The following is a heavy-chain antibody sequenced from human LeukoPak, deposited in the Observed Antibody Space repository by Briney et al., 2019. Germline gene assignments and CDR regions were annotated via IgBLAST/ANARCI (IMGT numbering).Heavy chain of an antibody. CDR2: ISSSGSTI. CDR1: GFTFSRYE. CDR3: AELGITMTGGV. D-gene: IGHD3-10*02. Sequence: GGSLRLSCAASGFTFSRYEMNWVRQAPGKGLEWVSYISSSGSTIYYVDSVKGRFTISRVHAKNFLYLQMNSLSAEDTAVYYFAELGITMTGGVWGKGTTVTISS. J-gene: IGHJ6*04. V-gene: IGHV3-48*03.